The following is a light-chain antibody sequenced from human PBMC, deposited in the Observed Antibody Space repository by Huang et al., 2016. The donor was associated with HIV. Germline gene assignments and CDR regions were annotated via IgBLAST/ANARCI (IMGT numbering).Light chain of an antibody. V-gene: IGKV3-20*01. CDR1: QSVSNNY. CDR3: QQYGTLLT. CDR2: GAS. Sequence: ELVLTQSPGTLSLSPGERATLSCRASQSVSNNYLAWYQQNHGQAPRLLIHGASSRATGIPARFSGRGSGTGVTLTISRLEPEDFAVYCCQQYGTLLTFGGGTKVEI. J-gene: IGKJ4*01.